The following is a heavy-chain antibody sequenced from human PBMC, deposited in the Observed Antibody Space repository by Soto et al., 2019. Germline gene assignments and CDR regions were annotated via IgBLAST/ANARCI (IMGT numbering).Heavy chain of an antibody. Sequence: ASVKVSCKASGYTFTSYGISWVRPAPGQGLEWMGWISAYNGNTNYAQKLQGRVTMTTDTSTSTAYMELRSLRSDDTAFYYCARDARALVYSSTWHRRPLDYWG. CDR3: ARDARALVYSSTWHRRPLDY. CDR2: ISAYNGNT. V-gene: IGHV1-18*01. J-gene: IGHJ4*01. D-gene: IGHD6-13*01. CDR1: GYTFTSYG.